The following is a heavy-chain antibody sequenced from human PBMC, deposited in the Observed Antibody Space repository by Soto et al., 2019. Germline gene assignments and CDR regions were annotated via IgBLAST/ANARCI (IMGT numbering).Heavy chain of an antibody. CDR3: ATKGPWYVGYYYYGTYV. CDR1: GYTLTELS. V-gene: IGHV1-24*01. J-gene: IGHJ6*02. Sequence: QVQLVQSGAEVKKPGASVKVSCKVSGYTLTELSMHWVRQAPGKGLEWMGGFDPEDGETIYAQKFQGRVTMTQDTATARAYMGLSSLRSEDTAVYFCATKGPWYVGYYYYGTYVWGQGTTVTVSS. D-gene: IGHD6-13*01. CDR2: FDPEDGET.